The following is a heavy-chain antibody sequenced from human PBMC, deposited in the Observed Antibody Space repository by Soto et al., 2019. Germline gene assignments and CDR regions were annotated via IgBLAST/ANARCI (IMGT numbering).Heavy chain of an antibody. V-gene: IGHV1-18*01. J-gene: IGHJ4*02. D-gene: IGHD3-3*01. Sequence: HVLLVQSGAEVKEPGASVKVSCKASGYTFNSYGVSWVRQAPGQGLEWMGWISDYNGNTKYSQNIQGRVTMTIDTATSSVCLQVRSLTSDDTAIYYCARYFSSGRLPLYFDQWGQGTLVTVSS. CDR2: ISDYNGNT. CDR3: ARYFSSGRLPLYFDQ. CDR1: GYTFNSYG.